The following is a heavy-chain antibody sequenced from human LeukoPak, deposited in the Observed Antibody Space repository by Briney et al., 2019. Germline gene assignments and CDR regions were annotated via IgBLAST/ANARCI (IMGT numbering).Heavy chain of an antibody. CDR3: ARGAYGLFDY. Sequence: SETLSLTCTVSGYSITSGYYWSWVRQPPGKGLEWIGFVYYTGSTNYNPSLKSRVTISVDTSKNQFSLKLSSVTAADTAVYYCARGAYGLFDYWGQGTLVTVSS. CDR2: VYYTGST. D-gene: IGHD4-17*01. V-gene: IGHV4-59*12. CDR1: GYSITSGYY. J-gene: IGHJ4*02.